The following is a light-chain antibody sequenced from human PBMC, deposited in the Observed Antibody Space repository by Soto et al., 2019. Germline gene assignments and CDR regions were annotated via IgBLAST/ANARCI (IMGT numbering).Light chain of an antibody. CDR1: QSINW. J-gene: IGKJ1*01. CDR2: EAS. CDR3: QHYDTYSPMWT. Sequence: DIQLAQSPSTLSASVGDRITITCRATQSINWLAWYQQKPGQAPQLLIFEASRLESGVPSKFSGSGSGTEFTLTISSLQPDDFGTYYCQHYDTYSPMWTFGQGTKVDVK. V-gene: IGKV1-5*03.